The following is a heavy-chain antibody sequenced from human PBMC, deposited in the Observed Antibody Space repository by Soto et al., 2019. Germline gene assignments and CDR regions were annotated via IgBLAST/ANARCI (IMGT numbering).Heavy chain of an antibody. J-gene: IGHJ4*02. CDR1: GFTFSSYW. CDR3: ARYPNPTVAGLPFDL. CDR2: TRQDGGQE. Sequence: GGSLRLSCAASGFTFSSYWVSWVRQAPGKGLEWVAHTRQDGGQEYYVDSVKGRFTISRDNAKNSLYLQMNSLRVEDTAVYYCARYPNPTVAGLPFDLWGQGTLVTVSS. V-gene: IGHV3-7*03. D-gene: IGHD6-19*01.